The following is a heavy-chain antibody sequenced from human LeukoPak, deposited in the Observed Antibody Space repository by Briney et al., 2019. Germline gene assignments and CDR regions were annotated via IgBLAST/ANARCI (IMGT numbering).Heavy chain of an antibody. CDR2: ISTSSSTK. D-gene: IGHD3-22*01. Sequence: PGGSLRLSCAASGFTFSSYTMNWVRQAPGKGLEWVSYISTSSSTKYYADPVKGRFTISRDNAKNSLYLQMNSLRAEDTAVYYCARAASYSYDSSGYYSDYWGQGTLVTVSS. CDR3: ARAASYSYDSSGYYSDY. CDR1: GFTFSSYT. J-gene: IGHJ4*02. V-gene: IGHV3-48*04.